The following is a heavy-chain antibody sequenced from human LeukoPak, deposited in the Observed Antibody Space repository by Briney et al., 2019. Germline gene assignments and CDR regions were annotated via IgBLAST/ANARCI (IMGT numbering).Heavy chain of an antibody. CDR1: GFTFSSYS. D-gene: IGHD2-15*01. CDR3: AREVDDGMDV. Sequence: GGSLRLSCAASGFTFSSYSMNWVRQAPGKGLEWVSSISSSSSYIYHADSVKGRFTISRDNAKNSLYLQMNSLRAEDTAVYYCAREVDDGMDVWGQGTTVTVSS. V-gene: IGHV3-21*01. CDR2: ISSSSSYI. J-gene: IGHJ6*02.